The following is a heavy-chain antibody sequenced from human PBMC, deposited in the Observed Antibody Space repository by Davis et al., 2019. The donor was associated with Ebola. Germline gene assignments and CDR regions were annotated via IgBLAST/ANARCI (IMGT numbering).Heavy chain of an antibody. D-gene: IGHD6-13*01. CDR2: ISGYDGNT. Sequence: ASVKVSCKASGYTFSSFAITWVREAPGQGLEWMGWISGYDGNTNYAQKVQARVTMTTDTSTSTAYLELRRLRSDDTAVYYCARDFAFPGIEAGGESYYYGLDVWGQGTTVTVSS. CDR3: ARDFAFPGIEAGGESYYYGLDV. CDR1: GYTFSSFA. V-gene: IGHV1-18*01. J-gene: IGHJ6*02.